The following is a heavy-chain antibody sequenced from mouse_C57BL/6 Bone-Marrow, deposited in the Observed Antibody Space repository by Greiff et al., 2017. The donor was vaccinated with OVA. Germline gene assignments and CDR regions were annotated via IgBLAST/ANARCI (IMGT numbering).Heavy chain of an antibody. D-gene: IGHD2-2*01. Sequence: EVMLVESGGDLVKPGGSLKLSCAASGFTFSSYGMSWVRQTPDKRLEWVATISSGGSYTYYPDSVKGRFTISRDNAKNTLYLQMSSLKSEDTAMYDCARRWLPAWFAYWGQGTLVTVSA. CDR1: GFTFSSYG. CDR3: ARRWLPAWFAY. J-gene: IGHJ3*01. V-gene: IGHV5-6*02. CDR2: ISSGGSYT.